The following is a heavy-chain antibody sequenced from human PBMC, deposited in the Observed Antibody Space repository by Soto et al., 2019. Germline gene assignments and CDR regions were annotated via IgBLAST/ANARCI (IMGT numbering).Heavy chain of an antibody. CDR3: AGRYCTNGVCYTNYYYYIDV. J-gene: IGHJ6*03. CDR1: GFTFSTYA. Sequence: EVQLLESGGGLVQPGGSLRLSCAASGFTFSTYAMSWVRQAPGKGLEWFSTITTSGGNTYYAYSVQGRFTIARANSKNTLYLQMNSLRAEDTAVYYCAGRYCTNGVCYTNYYYYIDVWGKGTTVTVSS. V-gene: IGHV3-23*01. CDR2: ITTSGGNT. D-gene: IGHD2-8*01.